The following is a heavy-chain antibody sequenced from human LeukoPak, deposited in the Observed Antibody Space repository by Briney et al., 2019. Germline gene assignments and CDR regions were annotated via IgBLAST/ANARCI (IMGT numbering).Heavy chain of an antibody. V-gene: IGHV3-23*01. D-gene: IGHD6-19*01. Sequence: GGSLRLSCAASGLTFSSYAMSWVRQAPGKGLEWVSAISGSGGSTYYADSVKGRFTISRDNSKNTLYLQMNSLRAEDTAVYYCAKDGYSSGWFKPYYYYGMDVWGQGTTVTVSS. J-gene: IGHJ6*02. CDR2: ISGSGGST. CDR3: AKDGYSSGWFKPYYYYGMDV. CDR1: GLTFSSYA.